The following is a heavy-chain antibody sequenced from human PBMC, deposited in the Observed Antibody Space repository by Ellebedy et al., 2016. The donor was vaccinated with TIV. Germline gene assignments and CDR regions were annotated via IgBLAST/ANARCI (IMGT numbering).Heavy chain of an antibody. CDR2: IYYSGST. J-gene: IGHJ6*02. CDR1: GGSISSYY. V-gene: IGHV4-59*08. CDR3: ARLGGYCSGGSCRWGFYGMDV. D-gene: IGHD2-15*01. Sequence: MPSETLSLTCTVSGGSISSYYWSWIRQPPGKGLEWIGYIYYSGSTNYNPSLKSRVTISVDTSKNQFSLKLSSVTAADTAVYYCARLGGYCSGGSCRWGFYGMDVWGQGTTVTVSS.